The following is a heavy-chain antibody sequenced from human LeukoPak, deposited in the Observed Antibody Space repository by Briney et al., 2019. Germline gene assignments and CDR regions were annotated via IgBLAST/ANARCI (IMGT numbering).Heavy chain of an antibody. J-gene: IGHJ4*02. Sequence: SETLSLTCTVSGGSISSSSYYWGWIRQPPGKGLEWLGSIYYSGSTYYNPSLKSRVTISVDTSKNQFSLKLSSVTAADTAVYYCARKVVPAAREGYFDYWGQGTLVTVSS. V-gene: IGHV4-39*07. CDR2: IYYSGST. CDR3: ARKVVPAAREGYFDY. D-gene: IGHD2-2*01. CDR1: GGSISSSSYY.